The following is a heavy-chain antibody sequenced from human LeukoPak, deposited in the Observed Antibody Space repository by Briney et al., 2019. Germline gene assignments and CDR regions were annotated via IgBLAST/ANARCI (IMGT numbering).Heavy chain of an antibody. CDR2: IGTASDT. CDR1: GFTFSSFD. J-gene: IGHJ6*03. D-gene: IGHD1-1*01. V-gene: IGHV3-13*01. CDR3: ARGPPRGKYYYMDV. Sequence: GGSLRLSCAASGFTFSSFDMHWVRQPTGQGLEWVSTIGTASDTYYPGSVAGRFTLSRDNAKNSLYLQMNSLTAGDTAVYYCARGPPRGKYYYMDVWGKGTTVTVSS.